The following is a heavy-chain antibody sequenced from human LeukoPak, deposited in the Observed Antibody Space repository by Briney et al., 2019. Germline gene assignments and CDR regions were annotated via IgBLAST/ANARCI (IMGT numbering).Heavy chain of an antibody. J-gene: IGHJ4*02. CDR3: ARESQEKYYFDY. D-gene: IGHD5-24*01. V-gene: IGHV4-39*02. CDR1: GGSISSSSHS. CDR2: IYYTGRT. Sequence: SETLSLTCTVSGGSISSSSHSWGWIRQPPGKGLEWTGSIYYTGRTYYNPSLKSRVTISVDTSKNQFSLKLSSVTAADTAVYYCARESQEKYYFDYWGQGTLVTVSS.